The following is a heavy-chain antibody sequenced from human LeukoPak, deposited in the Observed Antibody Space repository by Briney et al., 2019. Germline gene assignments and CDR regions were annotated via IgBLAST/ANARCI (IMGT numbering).Heavy chain of an antibody. J-gene: IGHJ4*02. CDR1: GFTFRKYW. D-gene: IGHD6-19*01. Sequence: GGSLRLSCAAPGFTFRKYWMLWVRQAPGEGLESVSRINTDGTATTYEDSVKGRFTVSRDNADNTMFLQMNSGRAGKTGTCYSPTKQWLAPPPDSWGQGTPVTVSS. CDR2: INTDGTAT. CDR3: PTKQWLAPPPDS. V-gene: IGHV3-74*01.